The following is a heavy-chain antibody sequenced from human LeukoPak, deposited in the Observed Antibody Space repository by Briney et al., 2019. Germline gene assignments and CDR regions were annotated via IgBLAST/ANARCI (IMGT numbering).Heavy chain of an antibody. CDR2: ISGGGGST. V-gene: IGHV3-23*01. CDR1: GFTFSSYA. J-gene: IGHJ3*02. Sequence: GGSLRLSCAASGFTFSSYAMSWVRQAPGKGLEWVSAISGGGGSTYYADSVKGRFTISRDNSKNTLYLQMNSLRAEDTAVYYCAKVAVVVAALSVGAFDIWGQGTMVTVSS. D-gene: IGHD2-15*01. CDR3: AKVAVVVAALSVGAFDI.